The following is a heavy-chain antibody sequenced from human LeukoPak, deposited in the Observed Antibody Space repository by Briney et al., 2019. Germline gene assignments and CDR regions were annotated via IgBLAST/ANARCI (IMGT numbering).Heavy chain of an antibody. J-gene: IGHJ5*02. V-gene: IGHV4-59*12. CDR3: ARDLGAVAGSWFDP. Sequence: SETLSLTCTVSGGSISSYYWNWIRQPPGKGLEWVGYIYYSGSTNYNPSLKSRVTISVDTSMNQFSLKLSSVTAADTAVYYCARDLGAVAGSWFDPWGQGTLVTVSS. CDR1: GGSISSYY. CDR2: IYYSGST. D-gene: IGHD6-19*01.